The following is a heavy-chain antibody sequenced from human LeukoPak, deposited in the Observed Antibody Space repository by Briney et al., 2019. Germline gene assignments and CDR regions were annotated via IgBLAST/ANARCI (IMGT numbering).Heavy chain of an antibody. CDR2: IYSGGST. Sequence: GGSLRLSCAASGFTVSSNYMSWVRQAPGKGLEWVSVIYSGGSTYYADSVKGRFTISRDNSKNTLYLQMNSLRAEDTAVYYCARERGGSYYYYGMDVWGQGTTVTVSS. D-gene: IGHD2-15*01. CDR1: GFTVSSNY. V-gene: IGHV3-53*01. CDR3: ARERGGSYYYYGMDV. J-gene: IGHJ6*02.